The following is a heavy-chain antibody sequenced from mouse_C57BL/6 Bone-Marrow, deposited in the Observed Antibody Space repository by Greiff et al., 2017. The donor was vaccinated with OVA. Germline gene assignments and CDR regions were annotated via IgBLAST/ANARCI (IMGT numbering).Heavy chain of an antibody. CDR3: AIGYWDVWCFDV. Sequence: VQLQQSGPELVKPGASVKIPCKASGYTFTDYNMDWVKQSHGKSLEWIGDINPNNGGTIYNQKFKGKATLTVDKSSSTAYMELRSLTSEDTAVYYCAIGYWDVWCFDVWGTGTTVTVSS. D-gene: IGHD4-1*01. CDR1: GYTFTDYN. J-gene: IGHJ1*03. CDR2: INPNNGGT. V-gene: IGHV1-18*01.